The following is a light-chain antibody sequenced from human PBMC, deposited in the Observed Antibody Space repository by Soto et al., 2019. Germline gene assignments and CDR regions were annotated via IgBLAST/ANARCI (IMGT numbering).Light chain of an antibody. CDR2: DAS. Sequence: DIQMTQSPSTLSASIGDRVTITCRASQSVSTRLAWYRQKPGKATKLLIFDASSLETGGPSRFSGSGSGTEFYFTISSLQPDDFAPYHCQQYYRYSWTFGQRTTVDIX. V-gene: IGKV1-5*01. J-gene: IGKJ1*01. CDR3: QQYYRYSWT. CDR1: QSVSTR.